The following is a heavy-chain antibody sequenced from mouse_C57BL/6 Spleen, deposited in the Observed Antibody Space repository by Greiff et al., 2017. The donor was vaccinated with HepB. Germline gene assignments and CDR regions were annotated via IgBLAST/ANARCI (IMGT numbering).Heavy chain of an antibody. V-gene: IGHV5-6*01. CDR3: ARITTVVPWYFDV. J-gene: IGHJ1*03. CDR1: GFTFSSYG. D-gene: IGHD1-1*01. Sequence: EVKVVESGGDLVKPGGSLKLSCAASGFTFSSYGMSWVRQTPDKRLEWVATISSGGSYTYYPDSVKGRFTISRDNAKNTLYLQMSSLKSEDTAMYYCARITTVVPWYFDVWGTGTTVTVSS. CDR2: ISSGGSYT.